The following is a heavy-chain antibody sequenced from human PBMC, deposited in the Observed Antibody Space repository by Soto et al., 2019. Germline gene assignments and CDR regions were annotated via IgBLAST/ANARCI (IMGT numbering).Heavy chain of an antibody. CDR3: ARGDSDFDY. CDR2: IYHNGNT. J-gene: IGHJ4*02. CDR1: GGSVSSGNFY. V-gene: IGHV4-61*01. D-gene: IGHD2-15*01. Sequence: QVQLQESGPGLVKPSETLSLSCTVSGGSVSSGNFYWSWIRQPPGKGLEWIGYIYHNGNTNYNPSRKSRVTISEDTSKIQFSLKLSSVTAADTAVYYCARGDSDFDYWGQGTLVTVYS.